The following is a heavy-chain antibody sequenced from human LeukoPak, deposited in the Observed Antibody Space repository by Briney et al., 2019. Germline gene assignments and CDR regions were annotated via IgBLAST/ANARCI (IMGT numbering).Heavy chain of an antibody. V-gene: IGHV4-59*01. CDR3: ARLTRFPFRFDY. Sequence: SETLSLTCTVSGRSISSYHWSWIRQPPGKGLEWIGHVYYTGGTNYNPSLKSRVTISVDTSKNQVSLKLSSVTAADPAVYYCARLTRFPFRFDYWGQGILVAVSS. D-gene: IGHD1-1*01. CDR2: VYYTGGT. CDR1: GRSISSYH. J-gene: IGHJ4*02.